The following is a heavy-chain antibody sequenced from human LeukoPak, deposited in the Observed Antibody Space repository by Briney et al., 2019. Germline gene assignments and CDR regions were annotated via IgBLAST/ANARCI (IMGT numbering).Heavy chain of an antibody. V-gene: IGHV4-30-2*01. CDR3: ARVRSGSGSYEGDYFDY. CDR1: GGSISSGSYS. D-gene: IGHD3-10*01. CDR2: IYHSGST. J-gene: IGHJ4*02. Sequence: SQTLSLTCAVSGGSISSGSYSWSWIRQPPGKGLEWIGYIYHSGSTYYNPSLKSRVTISVDRSKNQFSLKLSSVTAADTAVYYCARVRSGSGSYEGDYFDYWGQGTLVTVSS.